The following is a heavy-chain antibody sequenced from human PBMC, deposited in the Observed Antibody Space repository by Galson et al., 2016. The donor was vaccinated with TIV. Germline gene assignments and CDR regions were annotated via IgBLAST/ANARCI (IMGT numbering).Heavy chain of an antibody. CDR3: ARGGWGYSSGWSYGMDV. V-gene: IGHV3-48*01. CDR2: ISSSGSTI. Sequence: SLRLSCAASGFTFSSYSMNWVRQAPGKGLEWVSYISSSGSTIYYADSVKGRFTISRDNAKNSLYLQMNSLRAEDTAVYYCARGGWGYSSGWSYGMDVWGQGTTVTGSS. D-gene: IGHD6-19*01. CDR1: GFTFSSYS. J-gene: IGHJ6*02.